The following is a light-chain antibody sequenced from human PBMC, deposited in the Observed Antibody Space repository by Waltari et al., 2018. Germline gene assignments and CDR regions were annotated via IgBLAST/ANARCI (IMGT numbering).Light chain of an antibody. V-gene: IGLV2-14*03. CDR2: DVS. J-gene: IGLJ1*01. CDR3: SSYTSSSPYV. CDR1: TSDVGGYNY. Sequence: QSALTQPASVSGSPGQSITISCPGITSDVGGYNYLPWYQQYPGTAPKLMIYDVSNRPSGVSNRFSGSKSGNTASLTISGLQAEDEADYYCSSYTSSSPYVFGTGTKVTVL.